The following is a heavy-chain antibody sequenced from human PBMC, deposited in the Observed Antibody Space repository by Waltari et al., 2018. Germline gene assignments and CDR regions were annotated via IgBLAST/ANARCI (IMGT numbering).Heavy chain of an antibody. V-gene: IGHV3-53*01. J-gene: IGHJ4*02. CDR2: IYSGGST. D-gene: IGHD6-13*01. CDR1: GFTVSSNY. CDR3: ASSLGVAAAVDY. Sequence: EVQLVESGGGLIQPGGSMRLSCAASGFTVSSNYMSWVRQAPGKGLGWVSVIYSGGSTYYADSVKGRFTIARDNTKNTLYLQMNSLRAEDTAVYYGASSLGVAAAVDYWGQGTLVTVSS.